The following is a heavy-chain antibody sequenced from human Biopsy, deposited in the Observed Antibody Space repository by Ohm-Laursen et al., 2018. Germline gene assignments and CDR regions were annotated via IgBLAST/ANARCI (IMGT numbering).Heavy chain of an antibody. Sequence: ATVKISCKASAYSFGDHRIHWVRQAPGQGLEWMGWIDPKSGGTNYAQKFQGRVTTTRDTSISTTYMELRRLTSDDTAVFYCARELGDFWGGRQFDFWGQGTLVTVSS. D-gene: IGHD3-3*01. CDR1: AYSFGDHR. CDR3: ARELGDFWGGRQFDF. CDR2: IDPKSGGT. V-gene: IGHV1-2*02. J-gene: IGHJ5*01.